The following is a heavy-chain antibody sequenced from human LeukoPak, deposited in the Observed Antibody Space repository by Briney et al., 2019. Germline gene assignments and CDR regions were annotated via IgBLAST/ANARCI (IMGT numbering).Heavy chain of an antibody. D-gene: IGHD3-16*01. Sequence: PSETLSLTCTVSGGSISSYYWSWIRQPPGKGLEWIGYIYYSGSTNYNPSLKSRVPISVDTSKNQFSLKLNSVTAADTAVYYCARGGGAGYYYYYMDVWGKGTTVTISS. CDR1: GGSISSYY. J-gene: IGHJ6*03. CDR2: IYYSGST. V-gene: IGHV4-59*01. CDR3: ARGGGAGYYYYYMDV.